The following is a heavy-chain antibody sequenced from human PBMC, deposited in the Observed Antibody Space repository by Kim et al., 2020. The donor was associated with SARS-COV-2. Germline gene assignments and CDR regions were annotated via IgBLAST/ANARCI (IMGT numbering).Heavy chain of an antibody. J-gene: IGHJ6*02. D-gene: IGHD6-19*01. V-gene: IGHV3-7*04. CDR2: IDQDGLHK. Sequence: GGSLRLSCAASGFTFSIYGMNWVRQAPSKGLEWVANIDQDGLHKYYVDSVKGRFTVSRDNAKNSLFLQMNSLRAEDTAVYYCARGSNGATDVWGQGPTVT. CDR1: GFTFSIYG. CDR3: ARGSNGATDV.